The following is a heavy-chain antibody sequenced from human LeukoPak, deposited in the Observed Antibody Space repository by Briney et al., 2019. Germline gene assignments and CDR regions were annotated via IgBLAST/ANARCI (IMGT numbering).Heavy chain of an antibody. J-gene: IGHJ4*02. CDR2: IYYSGST. CDR3: ARHVYLRGSYLPSLYFDY. Sequence: PSETLSLTCTVSGGSISSSSYYWGWIRQATGKGLEWIGSIYYSGSTYYNPSLKSRVTISVDTSKNQFSLKLSSVTAADTAVYYCARHVYLRGSYLPSLYFDYWGQGTLVTVSS. V-gene: IGHV4-39*01. D-gene: IGHD3-9*01. CDR1: GGSISSSSYY.